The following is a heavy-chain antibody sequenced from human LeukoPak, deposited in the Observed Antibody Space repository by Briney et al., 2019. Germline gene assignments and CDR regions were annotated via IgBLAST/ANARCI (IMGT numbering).Heavy chain of an antibody. Sequence: PGRSLRLSCAASGFTFSSYGMHWVRQAPGKGLEWVAVISYDGSNKYYADSVKGRFTISRDNSKNTLYLQMNSLRAEDTAVYYCAKDRSYCGGDCYSGGPLNYWGQGTLVTVSS. CDR1: GFTFSSYG. V-gene: IGHV3-30*18. J-gene: IGHJ4*02. CDR3: AKDRSYCGGDCYSGGPLNY. CDR2: ISYDGSNK. D-gene: IGHD2-21*02.